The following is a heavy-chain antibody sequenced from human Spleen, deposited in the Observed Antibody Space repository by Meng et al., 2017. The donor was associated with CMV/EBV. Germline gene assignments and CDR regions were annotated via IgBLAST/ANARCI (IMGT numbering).Heavy chain of an antibody. D-gene: IGHD2-2*02. J-gene: IGHJ6*02. CDR3: ARLGGPAAINYYYYGMDV. CDR2: INPNSGGT. CDR1: GYTFTGYY. Sequence: ASVKVSCKASGYTFTGYYMHWVRQAPGQGLEWMGWINPNSGGTNYAQKFQGRVTMTRDTSISTAYMELSRLRSDDTAVYYCARLGGPAAINYYYYGMDVWGQGTTVTVS. V-gene: IGHV1-2*02.